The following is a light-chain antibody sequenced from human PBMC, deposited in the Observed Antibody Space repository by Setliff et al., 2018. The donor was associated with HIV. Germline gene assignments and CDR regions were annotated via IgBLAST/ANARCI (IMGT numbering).Light chain of an antibody. CDR2: DVT. Sequence: QSALTRPASVSGSPGQSITISCTGTSSDIGSYNFVSWYQQHPGKAPKLMIFDVTRRPSGVSDRFSGSKSGHTASLTISGLQAEDEADYYCSSYTTSSTYVFGTGTKVTVL. CDR3: SSYTTSSTYV. J-gene: IGLJ1*01. V-gene: IGLV2-14*03. CDR1: SSDIGSYNF.